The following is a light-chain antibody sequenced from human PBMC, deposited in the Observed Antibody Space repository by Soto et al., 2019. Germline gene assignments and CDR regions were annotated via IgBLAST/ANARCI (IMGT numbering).Light chain of an antibody. CDR1: QSVDTM. CDR3: QQYNSYPWT. J-gene: IGKJ1*01. CDR2: DAS. V-gene: IGKV1-5*01. Sequence: TQSPATLSLSAGERVTLSCRASQSVDTMVAWYQQKPGKAPKLLIYDASSLESGVPSRFSGSGSGTEFTLTISSLQPDDFATYYCQQYNSYPWTFGQGTKVEIK.